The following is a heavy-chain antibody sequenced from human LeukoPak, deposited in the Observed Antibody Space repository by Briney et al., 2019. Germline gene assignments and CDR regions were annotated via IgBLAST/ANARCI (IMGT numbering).Heavy chain of an antibody. CDR1: GFTVSSNY. V-gene: IGHV3-53*01. Sequence: AGGSLRLSCAASGFTVSSNYMSWVRQAPGKGLEWVSVIYSGGSTYYADPVQGRFTISRDNSKNTLYLQMNSLRAEDTAVYYCASSMTYNYYYYGMDVWGQGTTVTVSS. CDR3: ASSMTYNYYYYGMDV. CDR2: IYSGGST. J-gene: IGHJ6*02. D-gene: IGHD2-2*01.